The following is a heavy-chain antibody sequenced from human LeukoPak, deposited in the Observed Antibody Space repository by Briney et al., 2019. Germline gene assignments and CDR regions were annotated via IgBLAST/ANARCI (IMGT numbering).Heavy chain of an antibody. J-gene: IGHJ4*02. CDR2: ISYSGAS. CDR1: GVSINTGGDY. D-gene: IGHD5-12*01. CDR3: ARQYSK. Sequence: PSETLSLTCTVSGVSINTGGDYWGWIRQTPGKGLEWIASISYSGASFYHPSHKNRVTIPRDTSKNQFSLRLTSVSAADPAVYYCARQYSKWGEGTLLTVSS. V-gene: IGHV4-39*01.